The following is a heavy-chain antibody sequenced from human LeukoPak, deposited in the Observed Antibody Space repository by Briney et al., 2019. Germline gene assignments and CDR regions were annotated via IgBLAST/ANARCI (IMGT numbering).Heavy chain of an antibody. J-gene: IGHJ4*02. V-gene: IGHV4-39*07. CDR3: ARVHYDILTGYPFFDY. D-gene: IGHD3-9*01. CDR2: IYYSGST. CDR1: GGSISSSSYY. Sequence: SETLSLTCTVSGGSISSSSYYWGWIRQPPGKGLEWIGTIYYSGSTYYNPSLKSRVTISVDTSKNQFSLKLSSVTAADTAVYYCARVHYDILTGYPFFDYWGQGTLVTVSS.